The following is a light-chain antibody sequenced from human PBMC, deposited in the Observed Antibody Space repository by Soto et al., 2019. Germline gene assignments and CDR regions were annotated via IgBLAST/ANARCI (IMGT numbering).Light chain of an antibody. CDR2: GAS. V-gene: IGKV3-20*01. Sequence: EIVLTQSPGTLSLCPGERATLSCRASQSVSSSYLAWYQQKPGQAPRLLIYGASSRATGIPDRFSGSGSGTDFALTISGLEPEDFAADYCQQFGSSPLFTFGPGTKVDV. J-gene: IGKJ3*01. CDR1: QSVSSSY. CDR3: QQFGSSPLFT.